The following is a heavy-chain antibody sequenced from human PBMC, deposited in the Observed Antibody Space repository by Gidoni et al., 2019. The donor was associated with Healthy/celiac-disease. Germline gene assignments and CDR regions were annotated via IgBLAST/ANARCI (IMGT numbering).Heavy chain of an antibody. CDR2: IYYSGST. D-gene: IGHD3-3*01. V-gene: IGHV4-59*01. J-gene: IGHJ5*02. CDR3: ARAPITIFGVDLFDP. CDR1: GGSISSYY. Sequence: QVQLQESGPGLVKPSETLSLTCTVSGGSISSYYWSWIRQPPGKGLEWIGYIYYSGSTNYNPSLKSRVTISVDTSKIQFSLKLSSVTAADTAVYYCARAPITIFGVDLFDPWGQGTLVTVSS.